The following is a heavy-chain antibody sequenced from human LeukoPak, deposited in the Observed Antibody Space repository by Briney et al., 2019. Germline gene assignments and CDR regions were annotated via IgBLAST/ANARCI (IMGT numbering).Heavy chain of an antibody. Sequence: GGSLRLSCAASGFTFSSYWMHWVRQAPGKGLVWVARMNGDGSSTDYADSVKGRFTISRDNTKNSLYLQMNSLRAEDTAVYYCAKGDFNYYYYMDVWGKGTTVTVSS. V-gene: IGHV3-74*01. CDR2: MNGDGSST. J-gene: IGHJ6*03. CDR3: AKGDFNYYYYMDV. D-gene: IGHD3/OR15-3a*01. CDR1: GFTFSSYW.